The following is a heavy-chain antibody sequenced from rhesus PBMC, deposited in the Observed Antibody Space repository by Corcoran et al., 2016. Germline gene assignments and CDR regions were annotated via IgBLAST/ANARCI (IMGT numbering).Heavy chain of an antibody. J-gene: IGHJ6*01. Sequence: EVQLVQSGAEVKRPGESLKISCKTSGYSFTSYWISWVRQMPGKGLEWLGAIDPSDSDTRYNPSCQGQVTISADKSISTAYLHWSRLKASDTATYYCAKHLQGGIAAAGSYGLDSWGQGVVVTVSS. D-gene: IGHD6-31*01. CDR3: AKHLQGGIAAAGSYGLDS. CDR1: GYSFTSYW. V-gene: IGHV5-20*01. CDR2: IDPSDSDT.